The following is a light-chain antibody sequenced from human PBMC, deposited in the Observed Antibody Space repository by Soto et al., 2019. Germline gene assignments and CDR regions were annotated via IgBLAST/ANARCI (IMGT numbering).Light chain of an antibody. Sequence: QPVLTHPPSASGSFGQSGTITCTGTSSDVGGYNYVSWYQQHPGKAPKLMIYEVSERPSGVPDRFSGSKSGNTASLTVSGLQADDEADYYCSSYSGTNYHYVFGTGTKVTVL. CDR1: SSDVGGYNY. J-gene: IGLJ1*01. CDR2: EVS. V-gene: IGLV2-8*01. CDR3: SSYSGTNYHYV.